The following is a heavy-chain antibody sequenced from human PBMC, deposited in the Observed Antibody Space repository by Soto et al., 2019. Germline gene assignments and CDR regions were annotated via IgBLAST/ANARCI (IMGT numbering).Heavy chain of an antibody. CDR1: GGTFSSYA. CDR2: IIPIFGTA. Sequence: SVKVSCKASGGTFSSYAISWVRQAPGQGLEWMGGIIPIFGTANYAQKFQGRVTITADKSTSTAYMELSSLRSEDTAVYYCARGLQAVAYYFDYWGQGTLVTVSS. V-gene: IGHV1-69*06. CDR3: ARGLQAVAYYFDY. J-gene: IGHJ4*02. D-gene: IGHD6-13*01.